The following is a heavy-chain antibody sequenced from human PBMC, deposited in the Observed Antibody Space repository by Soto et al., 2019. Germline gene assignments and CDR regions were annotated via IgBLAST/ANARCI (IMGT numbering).Heavy chain of an antibody. CDR1: GFTFSSYA. J-gene: IGHJ4*01. V-gene: IGHV3-23*01. D-gene: IGHD3-22*01. CDR3: AKPLNYDSSCYYYDY. CDR2: ISGSGGST. Sequence: GGSLRLSCAASGFTFSSYAMSWVRQAPGKGLEWVSAISGSGGSTYYADSVKGRFTISRDNSKNTLYLQMNSLRAEDTAVYYCAKPLNYDSSCYYYDYWGQGTLVTVSS.